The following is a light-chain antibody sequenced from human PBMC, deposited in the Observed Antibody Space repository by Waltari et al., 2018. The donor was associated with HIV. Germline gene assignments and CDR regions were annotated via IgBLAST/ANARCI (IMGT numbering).Light chain of an antibody. CDR3: QQYTNSWT. CDR1: QSVGTW. J-gene: IGKJ1*01. CDR2: KAS. Sequence: DIQMTQSPSTLSASVGDRVTITCRASQSVGTWLAWYQQKAGRAPNLLIYKASSLQSGVPSRFSGSGSGTEFTLTISSLQPDDFATYYYQQYTNSWTFGQGTKVEIK. V-gene: IGKV1-5*03.